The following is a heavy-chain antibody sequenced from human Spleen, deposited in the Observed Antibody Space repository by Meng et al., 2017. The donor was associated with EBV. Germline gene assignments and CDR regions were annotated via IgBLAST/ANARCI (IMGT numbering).Heavy chain of an antibody. V-gene: IGHV3-30-3*01. J-gene: IGHJ4*02. CDR1: GFTFSSYA. Sequence: QVQLVESGGGVVQPERSLRLSCAASGFTFSSYAMHWVRQAPGKGLEWVAVISYDGSNNYYADSVKGRFIISRDNSKNTLYLQMNSLRAEDTAVYYCARGLNMVRGVFDYWGQGALGTVDS. D-gene: IGHD3-10*01. CDR2: ISYDGSNN. CDR3: ARGLNMVRGVFDY.